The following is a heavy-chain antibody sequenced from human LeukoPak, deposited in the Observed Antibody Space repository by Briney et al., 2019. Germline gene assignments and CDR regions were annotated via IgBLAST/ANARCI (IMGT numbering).Heavy chain of an antibody. CDR1: GGSISSYY. CDR3: ARADSSSWYPYYYYYMDV. CDR2: IYYSGST. Sequence: SETLSLTCTVSGGSISSYYWSWIRQPPGKGLEWIGYIYYSGSTNYNPSLKSRVTISVDTSKNQFSLKLSSVAAADTAVYYCARADSSSWYPYYYYYMDVWGKGTTVTVSS. V-gene: IGHV4-59*01. D-gene: IGHD6-13*01. J-gene: IGHJ6*03.